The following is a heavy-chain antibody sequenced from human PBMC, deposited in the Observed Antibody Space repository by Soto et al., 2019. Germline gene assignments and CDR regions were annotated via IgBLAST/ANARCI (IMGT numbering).Heavy chain of an antibody. D-gene: IGHD2-2*01. CDR2: MNPNSGHT. CDR1: GYTFTSHD. J-gene: IGHJ5*02. Sequence: QVRLVQSGAEVKKPGASVKVSCKASGYTFTSHDINWMRQATGQGLEWMGWMNPNSGHTNYAQKFQGRVTMTRDTSISRAYIELTNLRSEDTAIYYCASDMSTTWGQGTLVTVSS. V-gene: IGHV1-8*01. CDR3: ASDMSTT.